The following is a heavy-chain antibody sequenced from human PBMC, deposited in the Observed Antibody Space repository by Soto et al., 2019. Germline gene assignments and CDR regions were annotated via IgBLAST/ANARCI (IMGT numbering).Heavy chain of an antibody. CDR2: MNPNSGNT. J-gene: IGHJ5*02. CDR1: GYTFTSYD. V-gene: IGHV1-8*01. D-gene: IGHD2-15*01. CDR3: ARLLSCSGGSCYVYWFDP. Sequence: ASVKVSCKASGYTFTSYDINWVRQATGQGLEWMGWMNPNSGNTGYAQKFQGRVTMTRNTSISTAYMELSSLRSEDTAVYYCARLLSCSGGSCYVYWFDPWGQGTLVTVSS.